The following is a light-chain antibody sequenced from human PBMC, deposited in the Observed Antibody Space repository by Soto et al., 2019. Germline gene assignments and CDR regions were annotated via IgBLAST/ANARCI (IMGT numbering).Light chain of an antibody. CDR1: SSDVGGYNY. V-gene: IGLV2-14*01. CDR3: SSYTRSSTRV. Sequence: QSALTQPASVSGSPGQSITISCTGTSSDVGGYNYVSWYQQHPGKAPKLMIYEVSNRPSGVSNRFSGSKSGNTASLTISGLQDEDEADYDCSSYTRSSTRVFGGGTKLTVL. J-gene: IGLJ3*02. CDR2: EVS.